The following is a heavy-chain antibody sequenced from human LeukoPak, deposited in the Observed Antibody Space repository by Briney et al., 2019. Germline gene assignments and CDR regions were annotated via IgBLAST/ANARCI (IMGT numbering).Heavy chain of an antibody. CDR2: IIPIFGTA. J-gene: IGHJ4*02. Sequence: SVNVSFKASGATFSSYAISWVRQAPGQGLEWMGGIIPIFGTANYAQKFQGRVTITADESTSTAYMELSSLRSEDTAVYYCASSDYYYGSGSYWGGYYFDYWGQGTLVTVSS. D-gene: IGHD3-10*01. CDR1: GATFSSYA. CDR3: ASSDYYYGSGSYWGGYYFDY. V-gene: IGHV1-69*13.